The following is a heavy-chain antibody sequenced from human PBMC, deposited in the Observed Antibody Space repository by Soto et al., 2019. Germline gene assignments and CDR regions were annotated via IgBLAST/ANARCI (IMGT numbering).Heavy chain of an antibody. CDR1: GYTFTVRF. V-gene: IGHV1-2*04. J-gene: IGHJ6*02. CDR3: ARARDPLYSSALNGVDV. D-gene: IGHD6-25*01. Sequence: ASVKVSCKASGYTFTVRFTHWVRQAPGQGLEWMGWINPNSGATNYAQNFQDWVTMTRDTSISTAYMELSRLKFDNTAIYYCARARDPLYSSALNGVDVWGQGTTVTVSS. CDR2: INPNSGAT.